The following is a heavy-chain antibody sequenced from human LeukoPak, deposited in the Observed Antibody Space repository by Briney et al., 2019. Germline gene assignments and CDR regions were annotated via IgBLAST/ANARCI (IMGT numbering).Heavy chain of an antibody. D-gene: IGHD3-9*01. CDR2: ISGSGGST. J-gene: IGHJ4*02. V-gene: IGHV3-23*01. Sequence: GGSLRLSCAASGVTFSSNAMSWVRQAPGKGLERVSAISGSGGSTYYADSVKGRFTISRDNSKNTLYLQMNSLRAEDTAVYYCANEGLRYLDWLLYPLLFDYWGQGTLVTVSS. CDR1: GVTFSSNA. CDR3: ANEGLRYLDWLLYPLLFDY.